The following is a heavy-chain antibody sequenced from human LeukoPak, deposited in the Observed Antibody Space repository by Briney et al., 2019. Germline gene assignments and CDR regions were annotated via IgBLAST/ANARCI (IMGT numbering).Heavy chain of an antibody. J-gene: IGHJ4*02. CDR1: GFTFSSHA. V-gene: IGHV3-23*01. CDR3: AKTADYYGSGSSSYIDC. Sequence: GGSLRLSCAASGFTFSSHAMSWVRQAPGKGRAGVSAISGSGGGTYYANSVKGRFTISRDNSRDTLYLQMNNLRAEDTALYFCAKTADYYGSGSSSYIDCWGQGTLVSVSS. D-gene: IGHD3-10*01. CDR2: ISGSGGGT.